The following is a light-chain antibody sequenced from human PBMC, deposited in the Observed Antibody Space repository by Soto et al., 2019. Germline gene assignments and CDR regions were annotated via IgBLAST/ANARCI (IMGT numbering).Light chain of an antibody. CDR1: QGINIW. Sequence: DVQMTQSPSTLSASVGDRVSITCRASQGINIWLAWYQQKPGRAPKLLIHKASTLESGVPSRFSGGGSGTEFTLTISSLQPDDFATYYCQQYNVYWTFGQGTKVDIK. J-gene: IGKJ1*01. CDR3: QQYNVYWT. V-gene: IGKV1-5*03. CDR2: KAS.